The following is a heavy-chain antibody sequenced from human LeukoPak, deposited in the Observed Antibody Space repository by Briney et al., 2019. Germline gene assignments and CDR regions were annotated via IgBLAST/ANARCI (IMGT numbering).Heavy chain of an antibody. J-gene: IGHJ4*02. D-gene: IGHD3-3*01. CDR3: AKGLGGITIFGVVQPPYYFDF. Sequence: GGSLRLSCAASGSTFSSYAMSWVRQAPGKGLEWVSAISGSGGSTYYADSVKGRFTISRDNSKNTLYLQMNSLRAEDTAVYYCAKGLGGITIFGVVQPPYYFDFWGQGTLVTVSS. V-gene: IGHV3-23*01. CDR2: ISGSGGST. CDR1: GSTFSSYA.